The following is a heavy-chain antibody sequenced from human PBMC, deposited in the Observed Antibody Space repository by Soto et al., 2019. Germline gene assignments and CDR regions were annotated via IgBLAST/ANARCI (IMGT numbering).Heavy chain of an antibody. CDR2: IIPILGIA. J-gene: IGHJ5*02. D-gene: IGHD3-3*01. CDR3: ANSFGVVIGGFDP. CDR1: GGTLSSYT. Sequence: GASAKASCKASGGTLSSYTISWVRQAPGQGLEWMGRIIPILGIANYAQKFQGRVTITADKSTSTAYMELSSLRSEDTAVYYCANSFGVVIGGFDPWGQGTLVTVSS. V-gene: IGHV1-69*02.